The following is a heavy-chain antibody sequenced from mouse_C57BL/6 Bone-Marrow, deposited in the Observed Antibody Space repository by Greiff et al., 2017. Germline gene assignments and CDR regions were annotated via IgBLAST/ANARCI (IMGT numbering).Heavy chain of an antibody. Sequence: VQLQQSGAELVRPGASVKLSCTASGFNIKDDYMHWVKQTPEQGLEWIGWIDPENGDTEYASKFQGKATITADTSSNTAYLQLSSLTSEDTAVYYCTTPCLSWFAYWGQGTLVTVSA. CDR1: GFNIKDDY. CDR3: TTPCLSWFAY. J-gene: IGHJ3*01. V-gene: IGHV14-4*01. CDR2: IDPENGDT.